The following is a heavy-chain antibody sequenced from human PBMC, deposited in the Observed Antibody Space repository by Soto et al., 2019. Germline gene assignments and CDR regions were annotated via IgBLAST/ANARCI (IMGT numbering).Heavy chain of an antibody. J-gene: IGHJ6*02. CDR2: IYSGGST. D-gene: IGHD3-10*01. CDR3: ARGDVVRGGEYYYGMDV. V-gene: IGHV3-53*01. CDR1: GFTVSSNY. Sequence: GGSLRLSCAASGFTVSSNYMSWVRQAPGKGLEWVSVIYSGGSTYYADSVKGRFTISRDNSKNTLYLQMNSLRAEDTAVYYCARGDVVRGGEYYYGMDVWGQGTTVTVSS.